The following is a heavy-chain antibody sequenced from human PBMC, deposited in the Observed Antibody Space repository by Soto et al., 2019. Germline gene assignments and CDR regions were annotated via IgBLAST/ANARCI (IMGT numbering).Heavy chain of an antibody. Sequence: EVQLLESGGGLVQPGGSLRLSCAASGFTFSSYAMSWVRQAPGKGLEWVSAISGSGGSTYYADSVKGRFTISRDNSKNSLYLQMNSLRAVDTAVYYCAKYPLFGKGPPHYWGQGTLVTVSS. J-gene: IGHJ4*02. D-gene: IGHD3-10*01. CDR1: GFTFSSYA. V-gene: IGHV3-23*01. CDR3: AKYPLFGKGPPHY. CDR2: ISGSGGST.